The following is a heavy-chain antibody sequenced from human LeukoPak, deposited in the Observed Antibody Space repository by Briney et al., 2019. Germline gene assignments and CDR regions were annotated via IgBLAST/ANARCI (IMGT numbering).Heavy chain of an antibody. J-gene: IGHJ6*02. V-gene: IGHV1-69*04. CDR3: ARGTGYSSSWYVRSPYYYYYGMDV. CDR1: GGTFSSYA. D-gene: IGHD6-13*01. CDR2: IIPIFGIA. Sequence: GSSVKVSCKASGGTFSSYAISWVRQAPGQGLEWMGRIIPIFGIANYAQKFQGRVTITADKSTSTAYMELSSLRSEDTAVYYCARGTGYSSSWYVRSPYYYYYGMDVWGQGTTVTVSS.